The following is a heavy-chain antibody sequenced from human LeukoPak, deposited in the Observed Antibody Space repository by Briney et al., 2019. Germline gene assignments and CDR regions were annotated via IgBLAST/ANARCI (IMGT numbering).Heavy chain of an antibody. J-gene: IGHJ4*02. Sequence: PGGSLRLSCAASGFTFSAYSMNWVRQALGKGLEWVSFISSSSSYIYYADSVKGRFTISRDNAKNSLYLQMNSLRAEDTAVYYCAGGFIRANTAMVTGIGYWGQGTLVTVSS. D-gene: IGHD5-18*01. CDR2: ISSSSSYI. V-gene: IGHV3-21*01. CDR3: AGGFIRANTAMVTGIGY. CDR1: GFTFSAYS.